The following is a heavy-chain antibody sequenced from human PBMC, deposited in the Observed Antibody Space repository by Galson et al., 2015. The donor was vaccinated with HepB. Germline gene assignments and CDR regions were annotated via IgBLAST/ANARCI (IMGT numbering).Heavy chain of an antibody. D-gene: IGHD1-26*01. Sequence: PALVKPTQTLTLTCTFSGFSLSTSGMCVSWIRQPPGKALEWLALIDWDDDKYYSTSLKTRLTISKDTSKNQVVLTMTNMDPVDTATYYCARIRRSGSYYYYYGMDVWGQGTTVTVSS. CDR2: IDWDDDK. CDR3: ARIRRSGSYYYYYGMDV. CDR1: GFSLSTSGMC. J-gene: IGHJ6*02. V-gene: IGHV2-70*01.